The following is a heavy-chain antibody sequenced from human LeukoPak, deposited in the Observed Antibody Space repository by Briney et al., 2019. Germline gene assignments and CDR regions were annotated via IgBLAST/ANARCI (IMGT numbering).Heavy chain of an antibody. CDR1: GFTVSSNY. J-gene: IGHJ6*03. CDR3: ARHGRYSSSHLGTYYYYYMDV. D-gene: IGHD6-13*01. Sequence: PGGSLRLSCAASGFTVSSNYMSWVRQAPGEGLEWVSVIYSGGSTYYADSVKGRFTISRDNSKNTLYLQMNSLRAEDTAVYYCARHGRYSSSHLGTYYYYYMDVWGKGTTVTVSS. V-gene: IGHV3-66*02. CDR2: IYSGGST.